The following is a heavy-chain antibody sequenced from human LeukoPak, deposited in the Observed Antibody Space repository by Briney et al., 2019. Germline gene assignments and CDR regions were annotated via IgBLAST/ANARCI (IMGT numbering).Heavy chain of an antibody. CDR3: EVVITTGY. J-gene: IGHJ4*02. CDR1: GFTFSSYA. Sequence: PGGSLRLSCAASGFTFSSYAMHWVRQAPGKGLEWVAVISYDGSNKYYADSVKGRFTISRDNSKNTLYLQMNSLRAEDTAVYYCEVVITTGYWGQGTLVTVSS. D-gene: IGHD3-22*01. CDR2: ISYDGSNK. V-gene: IGHV3-30*04.